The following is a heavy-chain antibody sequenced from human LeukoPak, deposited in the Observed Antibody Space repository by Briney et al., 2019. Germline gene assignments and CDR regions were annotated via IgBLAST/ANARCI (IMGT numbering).Heavy chain of an antibody. CDR2: IWYDGSNK. CDR1: GFSFRSYG. V-gene: IGHV3-33*01. D-gene: IGHD3-3*01. Sequence: PGRSLRLACAASGFSFRSYGMHWVRQAPGKGLEWVAVIWYDGSNKYYADSVKGRFTISRDNSKNTLYLQMNSLRAEDTAVYYCARGRSGYYADYWGQGTLVTVSS. J-gene: IGHJ4*02. CDR3: ARGRSGYYADY.